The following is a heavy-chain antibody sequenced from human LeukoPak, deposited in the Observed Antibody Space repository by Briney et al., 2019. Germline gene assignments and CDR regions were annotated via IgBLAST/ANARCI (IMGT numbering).Heavy chain of an antibody. V-gene: IGHV3-23*01. CDR1: GFTFSSYA. J-gene: IGHJ4*02. CDR2: ISGSGGNT. Sequence: GGSLRLSCAASGFTFSSYAMSWVRQAPGKGLEWVSSISGSGGNTIYADSVKGRFTISRDNAKNSLYLQMNSLRAEDTAVYYCARERSLGGYGRTFDYWGQGTLVTVSS. D-gene: IGHD3-16*01. CDR3: ARERSLGGYGRTFDY.